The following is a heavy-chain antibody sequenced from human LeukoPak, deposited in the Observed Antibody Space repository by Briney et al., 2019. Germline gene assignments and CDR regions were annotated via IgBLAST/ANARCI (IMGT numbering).Heavy chain of an antibody. D-gene: IGHD1-26*01. V-gene: IGHV3-21*06. CDR2: ITSSSSYI. CDR1: VFTFSTYN. J-gene: IGHJ6*03. Sequence: GGSLRLSCAASVFTFSTYNMNWVRQAPGKGLEWVSSITSSSSYIYYADSVKGRFTISRDNAKNSLYLQMDSLRVEDTAVYYCARDPYSGNYGAYYYYYMDVWGKGTTVTISS. CDR3: ARDPYSGNYGAYYYYYMDV.